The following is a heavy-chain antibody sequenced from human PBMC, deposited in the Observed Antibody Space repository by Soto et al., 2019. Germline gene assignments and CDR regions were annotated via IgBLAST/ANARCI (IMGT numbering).Heavy chain of an antibody. Sequence: QVQLVQSGAEVKKPGSSVKVSCKASGGTFSSYAISWVRQAPGQGLEWMGGIIPIFGTANYAQKFQGRVTITADESTSTAYMELSSRRAEDTAVYYCARRAYCSSTSCPYYYYGMDVWGQGTTVTVSS. CDR1: GGTFSSYA. D-gene: IGHD2-2*01. CDR3: ARRAYCSSTSCPYYYYGMDV. J-gene: IGHJ6*02. CDR2: IIPIFGTA. V-gene: IGHV1-69*01.